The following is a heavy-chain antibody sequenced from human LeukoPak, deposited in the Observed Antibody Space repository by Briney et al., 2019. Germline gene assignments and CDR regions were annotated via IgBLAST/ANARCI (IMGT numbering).Heavy chain of an antibody. CDR2: MNPSSGNA. V-gene: IGHV1-8*01. Sequence: ASVKVSCKASGYNFISYDINWVRQATGQGPEWRGWMNPSSGNAGFAQNFQGRVTMTRNTSISTAYMELSSLRSEDTALYFCARGGGGLIPVAGRNYYGLDVWGQGTTVTVSS. CDR1: GYNFISYD. J-gene: IGHJ6*01. D-gene: IGHD6-19*01. CDR3: ARGGGGLIPVAGRNYYGLDV.